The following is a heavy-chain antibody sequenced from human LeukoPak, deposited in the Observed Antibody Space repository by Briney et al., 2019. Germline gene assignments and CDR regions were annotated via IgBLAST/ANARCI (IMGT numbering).Heavy chain of an antibody. CDR2: FDPEDGET. CDR1: GYTLTELS. CDR3: ARAKRITMIVAGYYYMDV. D-gene: IGHD3-22*01. J-gene: IGHJ6*03. Sequence: ASVKVSCKVSGYTLTELSMHWVRQAPGKGLEWMGGFDPEDGETIYAQKFQGRVTITRNTSISTAYMELRSLRSDDTAVYYCARAKRITMIVAGYYYMDVWGKGTTVTISS. V-gene: IGHV1-24*01.